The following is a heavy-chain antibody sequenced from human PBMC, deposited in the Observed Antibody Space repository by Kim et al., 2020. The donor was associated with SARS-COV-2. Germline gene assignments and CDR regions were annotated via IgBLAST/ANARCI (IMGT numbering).Heavy chain of an antibody. Sequence: GGSLRLSCAASGLTFSSYWMHWVRQPPGKGLVWVSRINSDGSSTSYADSVKGRFTISRDNAKNTLYLQMNSLRAEDTAVYYCAGEIAAGAGVFDIWGQGAMVTGSS. D-gene: IGHD2-21*01. J-gene: IGHJ3*02. CDR1: GLTFSSYW. V-gene: IGHV3-74*01. CDR3: AGEIAAGAGVFDI. CDR2: INSDGSST.